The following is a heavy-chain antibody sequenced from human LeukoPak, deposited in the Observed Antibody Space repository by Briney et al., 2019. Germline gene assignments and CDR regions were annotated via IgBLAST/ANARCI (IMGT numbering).Heavy chain of an antibody. CDR1: GFTFSSNA. J-gene: IGHJ4*02. V-gene: IGHV3-30-3*01. Sequence: GRSLRLSCAASGFTFSSNAMHWVRQAPGKGLEWVAVISYDGSNKYYADSVKGRFTISRDNSKNTLYLQMNSLRAEDTAVYYCAREPPLGYWGQGTLVTVSS. CDR2: ISYDGSNK. CDR3: AREPPLGY. D-gene: IGHD6-13*01.